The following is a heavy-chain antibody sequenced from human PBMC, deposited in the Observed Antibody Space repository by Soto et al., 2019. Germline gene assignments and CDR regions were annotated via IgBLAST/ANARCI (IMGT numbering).Heavy chain of an antibody. Sequence: GASAKVSCKASGGTFSSYAISWVRQAPGQGLEWMGGIIPIFGTANYAQKFQGRVTITADESTSTAYMELSSLRSEDTAVYYCARRSVSEDLGGAFDIWGQGTMVTVSS. V-gene: IGHV1-69*13. CDR3: ARRSVSEDLGGAFDI. D-gene: IGHD2-15*01. J-gene: IGHJ3*02. CDR1: GGTFSSYA. CDR2: IIPIFGTA.